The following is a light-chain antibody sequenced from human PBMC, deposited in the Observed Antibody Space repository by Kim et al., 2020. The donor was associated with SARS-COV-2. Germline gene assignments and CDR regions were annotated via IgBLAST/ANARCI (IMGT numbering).Light chain of an antibody. CDR3: QVWDSSSDHPV. J-gene: IGLJ1*01. CDR1: NIGSKS. Sequence: SYELTQPPSVSVAPGKTARITCGGNNIGSKSVHWYQQKPGQAPVLVIFYDSDRPSGIPERFSGSNSGNTATLTISRVEAGDEAYYYCQVWDSSSDHPVFGTGTKVTVL. CDR2: YDS. V-gene: IGLV3-21*04.